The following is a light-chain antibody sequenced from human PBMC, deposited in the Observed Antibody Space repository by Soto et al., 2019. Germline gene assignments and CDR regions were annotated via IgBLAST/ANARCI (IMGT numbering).Light chain of an antibody. CDR1: QIVSSSY. V-gene: IGKV3-20*01. CDR2: GAS. CDR3: QQYLNSLWT. Sequence: EIVLTQSPGPLSLSPGERATLSCRASQIVSSSYLAWYQQKPGQAPRLLIYGASSRATGIPDRFSGSGSGTDFTLTISRLEPEDFAVYYCQQYLNSLWTFGQGTKVEIQ. J-gene: IGKJ1*01.